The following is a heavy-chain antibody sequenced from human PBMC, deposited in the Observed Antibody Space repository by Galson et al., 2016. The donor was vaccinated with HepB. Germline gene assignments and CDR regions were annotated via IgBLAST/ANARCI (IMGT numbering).Heavy chain of an antibody. CDR3: ARDMAGYSYGFGFDY. V-gene: IGHV3-21*06. D-gene: IGHD5-18*01. CDR1: GFTFSSFH. CDR2: ISSSSTYI. J-gene: IGHJ4*02. Sequence: SLRLSCAASGFTFSSFHMNWVRQAPGRGLEWASSISSSSTYIESADSVKGRFTISRDNAKNSLYLQMNRLRAEDTAVYFCARDMAGYSYGFGFDYWGQGTLVTVSS.